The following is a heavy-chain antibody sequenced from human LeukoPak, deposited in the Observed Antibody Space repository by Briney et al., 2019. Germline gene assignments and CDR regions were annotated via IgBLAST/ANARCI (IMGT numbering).Heavy chain of an antibody. CDR3: VRVELRWWFDP. CDR1: GFTFSSYW. CDR2: IKQDGSEK. J-gene: IGHJ5*02. D-gene: IGHD1-7*01. Sequence: GGSLRLSCAASGFTFSSYWMSWVRQAPGKGLEWVANIKQDGSEKYYVDSVKGRFTISRDNAKNSLYLQMNSLRAEDTDVYYCVRVELRWWFDPWGQGTLVTVSS. V-gene: IGHV3-7*01.